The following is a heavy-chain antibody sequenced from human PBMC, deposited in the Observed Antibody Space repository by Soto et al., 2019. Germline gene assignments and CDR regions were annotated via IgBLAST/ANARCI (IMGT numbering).Heavy chain of an antibody. CDR2: INTDGGST. CDR3: ARSRYYFDD. J-gene: IGHJ4*02. Sequence: EVQLVESGGGFAQPGGSLRLSCAASGFTFSTYWMHWVRHAPGKGLVWVSRINTDGGSTSYADSVEGRFTISRDNAKNTLYLQMNSLRAEDTAVYYCARSRYYFDDWGQGTLVSVSS. CDR1: GFTFSTYW. V-gene: IGHV3-74*01.